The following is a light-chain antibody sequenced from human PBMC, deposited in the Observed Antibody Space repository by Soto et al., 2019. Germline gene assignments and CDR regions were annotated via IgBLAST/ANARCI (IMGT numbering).Light chain of an antibody. J-gene: IGKJ5*01. CDR2: DAS. V-gene: IGKV1-5*01. CDR3: QQYNNWPPIT. CDR1: QSISSW. Sequence: DIQMTQSPSTLSASVGDRVTITCRASQSISSWLAWYQQKPGKAPKLLIYDASSLKSGVPTRFSGSGSGTEFTLTISGLQSEDFAVYYCQQYNNWPPITFGQGTRLEIK.